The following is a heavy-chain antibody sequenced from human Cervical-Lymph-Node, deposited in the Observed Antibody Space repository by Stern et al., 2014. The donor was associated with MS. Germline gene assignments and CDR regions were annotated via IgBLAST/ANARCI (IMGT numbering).Heavy chain of an antibody. V-gene: IGHV4-59*01. D-gene: IGHD6-19*01. CDR1: GGSISSYY. Sequence: QVQLQESGPGLVKPSETLSLTCTVSGGSISSYYWSWIRQPPGKGLEGIGYIYYSGSTNYNPSLKRRVTISVDTAKNQFSLKLSSVTAADTAVYYCARDHHRLIAVAGPDYYYYGMDVWGQGTTVTVSS. J-gene: IGHJ6*02. CDR3: ARDHHRLIAVAGPDYYYYGMDV. CDR2: IYYSGST.